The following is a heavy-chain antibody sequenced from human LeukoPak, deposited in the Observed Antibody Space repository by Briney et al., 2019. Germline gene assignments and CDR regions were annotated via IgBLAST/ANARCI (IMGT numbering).Heavy chain of an antibody. Sequence: PSETLSLTCTVSGASISSGDYYWSWLRQPPGKGLEWIGYIDYSGSTYYKPSLKRRVTISVDTSKNQFSLKLSSVTAADTAVYYCARDASPMVRGVTYYYGMDVWGQGTTVTVSS. CDR3: ARDASPMVRGVTYYYGMDV. D-gene: IGHD3-10*01. J-gene: IGHJ6*02. CDR1: GASISSGDYY. V-gene: IGHV4-30-4*01. CDR2: IDYSGST.